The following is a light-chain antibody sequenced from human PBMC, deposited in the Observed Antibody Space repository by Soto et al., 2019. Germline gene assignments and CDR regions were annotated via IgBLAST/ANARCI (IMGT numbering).Light chain of an antibody. CDR2: EVS. V-gene: IGKV2D-29*02. Sequence: DVVMTQTPLSLSVAPGQPASISCKSSQSLLHITGETFLFWYLQKPGQSPQLLIYEVSTRVSGVPDRFSGRGSETDFTLEISRVETDDVGIYYCMQSTQLPPTFGQGTRLG. CDR3: MQSTQLPPT. J-gene: IGKJ5*01. CDR1: QSLLHITGETF.